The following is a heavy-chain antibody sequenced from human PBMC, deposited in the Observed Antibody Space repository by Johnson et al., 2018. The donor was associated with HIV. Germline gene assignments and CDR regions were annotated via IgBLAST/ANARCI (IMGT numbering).Heavy chain of an antibody. CDR1: QFIFSNYY. Sequence: QVQLVESGGGLAKPAWSPRLSCAASQFIFSNYYMNCVRQAPGKGLEWVSYISSSGSTIYYADSVKGRFTISRDNAKNSLYLQMNSLRAEDTAVYYCARYSGAFDIWGQGTMVTVSS. CDR2: ISSSGSTI. V-gene: IGHV3-11*04. CDR3: ARYSGAFDI. D-gene: IGHD2-21*01. J-gene: IGHJ3*02.